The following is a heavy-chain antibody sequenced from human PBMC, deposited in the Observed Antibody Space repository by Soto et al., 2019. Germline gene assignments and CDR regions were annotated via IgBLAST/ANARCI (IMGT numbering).Heavy chain of an antibody. D-gene: IGHD1-26*01. V-gene: IGHV4-34*01. Sequence: QVQVQQWGAGLLKPSETLSLTCAGYGGPFSGHYWSWIRQPPGKGLEWIGEINHGGGTNYNPSLKSRVTISVDTSKNQCSLKLNSVTAADTAVYYCARGRGGSSYVGPFYLDYWGQGTLVTVSS. CDR2: INHGGGT. J-gene: IGHJ4*02. CDR3: ARGRGGSSYVGPFYLDY. CDR1: GGPFSGHY.